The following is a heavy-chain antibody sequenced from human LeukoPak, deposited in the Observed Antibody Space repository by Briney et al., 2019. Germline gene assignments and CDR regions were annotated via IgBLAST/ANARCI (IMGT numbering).Heavy chain of an antibody. Sequence: SETLSLTCTVSGGSISSSSYCWGWIRQPPGKGLEWIGSIYYSRSTYYNPSLKSRVTISVDTSKNQFSLKLSSVTAADTAVYYCAGDTYGSDYWGQGTLVTVSS. J-gene: IGHJ4*02. D-gene: IGHD5-24*01. V-gene: IGHV4-39*07. CDR1: GGSISSSSYC. CDR2: IYYSRST. CDR3: AGDTYGSDY.